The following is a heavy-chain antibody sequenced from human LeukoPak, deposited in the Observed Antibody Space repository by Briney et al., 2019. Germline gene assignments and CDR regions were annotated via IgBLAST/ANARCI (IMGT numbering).Heavy chain of an antibody. CDR1: GFTFNTYA. Sequence: GGSLRLSCAGSGFTFNTYATSWVRQAPGKGLEWVSGITGTGGNTYYADSVKGRFTISRVNSKNTLYLQMNSLRADDTAVYYCAKRRHDYGDYYYMDVWGKGTTVTVSS. J-gene: IGHJ6*03. D-gene: IGHD4-17*01. CDR3: AKRRHDYGDYYYMDV. V-gene: IGHV3-23*01. CDR2: ITGTGGNT.